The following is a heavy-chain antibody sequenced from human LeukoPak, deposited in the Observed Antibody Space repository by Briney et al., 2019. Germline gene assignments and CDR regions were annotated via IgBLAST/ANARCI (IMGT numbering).Heavy chain of an antibody. D-gene: IGHD3-3*01. Sequence: HLGGSLRLSCAASGFTFGNYPMSWVRQAPGKGLEWVSVVSANGISTLYADSVKGRFTISRDNPMNTLYLQMSSLRAEDTAVYYCARIAWSGFYLFDYWGQGSLVTVSS. CDR1: GFTFGNYP. CDR3: ARIAWSGFYLFDY. CDR2: VSANGIST. V-gene: IGHV3-23*01. J-gene: IGHJ4*02.